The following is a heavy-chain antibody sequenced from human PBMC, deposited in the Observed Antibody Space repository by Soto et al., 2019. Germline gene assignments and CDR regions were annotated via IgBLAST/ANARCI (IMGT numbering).Heavy chain of an antibody. J-gene: IGHJ4*02. Sequence: QVQLVQSGAEVKKPGASVKVSCKASGYTFTSYXXXXXXQXXGXXLGWMGWXNAGNGNTKYSQKFQGRVTITRDTSASTAYMELSSLRSEDTAVYYCARGVGPAAPREWGQGTLVTVSS. CDR3: ARGVGPAAPRE. CDR1: GYTFTSYX. CDR2: XNAGNGNT. V-gene: IGHV1-3*01. D-gene: IGHD2-2*01.